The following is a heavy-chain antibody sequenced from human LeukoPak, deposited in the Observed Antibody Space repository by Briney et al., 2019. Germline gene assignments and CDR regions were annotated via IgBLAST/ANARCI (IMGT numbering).Heavy chain of an antibody. CDR3: ARAFLGYCSSTSCYSFDP. V-gene: IGHV1-46*01. Sequence: ASVKVSCKASGYTFTSYYMHWVRQAPGQGLEWMGIINPSGGSTSYAQKFQGRVTMTRDTSTSTAYMELGSLRSEDMAVYYCARAFLGYCSSTSCYSFDPWGQGTLVTVSS. CDR1: GYTFTSYY. CDR2: INPSGGST. D-gene: IGHD2-2*01. J-gene: IGHJ5*02.